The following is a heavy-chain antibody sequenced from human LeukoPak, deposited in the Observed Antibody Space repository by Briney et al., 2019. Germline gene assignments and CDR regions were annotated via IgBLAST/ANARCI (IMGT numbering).Heavy chain of an antibody. V-gene: IGHV1-2*02. Sequence: GASVKVSCKASGYTFTGYYMHWVRQAPGQGLEWMGWINPNSGGTNYAQKFQGRVTMTRDTSISTAYMELSRLRSDDTAVYYCASKGILGYCSRTSCFSFDPWGQGTLVTVSS. CDR2: INPNSGGT. J-gene: IGHJ5*02. CDR1: GYTFTGYY. D-gene: IGHD2-2*01. CDR3: ASKGILGYCSRTSCFSFDP.